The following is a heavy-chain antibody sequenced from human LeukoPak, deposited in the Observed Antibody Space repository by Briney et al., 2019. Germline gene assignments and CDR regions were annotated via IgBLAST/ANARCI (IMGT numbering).Heavy chain of an antibody. CDR2: ISGSGGST. J-gene: IGHJ4*02. V-gene: IGHV3-23*01. D-gene: IGHD2-2*01. Sequence: GGSLRLSCAASGFTFSSYAMSWVRQAPGKGLEWVSAISGSGGSTYYADSVKGRFTISRDNSKNTLYLQMNSLRAEDTAVYYCAKFDVIVVVPAAPFDYWGQGTLVTVSS. CDR1: GFTFSSYA. CDR3: AKFDVIVVVPAAPFDY.